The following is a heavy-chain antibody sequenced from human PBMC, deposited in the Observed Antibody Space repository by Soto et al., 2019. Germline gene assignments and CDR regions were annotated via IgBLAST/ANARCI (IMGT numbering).Heavy chain of an antibody. J-gene: IGHJ4*02. Sequence: GGSLRLSCAASGFAFSNYWMSWVRQAPGKGLEWVSAISGSGGSTYYADSVKGRFTISRDNSKNTLYLQMNSLRAEDTAVYYCARNWNHIYYWGQGTLVTSPQ. CDR2: ISGSGGST. CDR1: GFAFSNYW. V-gene: IGHV3-23*01. D-gene: IGHD1-1*01. CDR3: ARNWNHIYY.